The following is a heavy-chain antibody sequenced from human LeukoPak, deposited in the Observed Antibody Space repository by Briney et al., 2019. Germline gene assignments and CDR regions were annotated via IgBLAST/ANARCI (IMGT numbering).Heavy chain of an antibody. CDR1: GFTFTSSA. J-gene: IGHJ6*02. CDR3: AATVVWGGSSPRIGSKTVAYYGMDV. CDR2: IVVGSGNT. Sequence: GASVKVSCKASGFTFTSSAMQWVRQARGQRLEWIGWIVVGSGNTNYAQKFQERVTITRDMSTSTAYMELSSLRSEDTAVYYCAATVVWGGSSPRIGSKTVAYYGMDVWGQGTTVTVSS. V-gene: IGHV1-58*02. D-gene: IGHD3-16*01.